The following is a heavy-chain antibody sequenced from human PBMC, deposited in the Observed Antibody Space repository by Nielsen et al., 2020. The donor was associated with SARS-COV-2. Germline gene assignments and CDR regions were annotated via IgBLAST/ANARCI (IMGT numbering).Heavy chain of an antibody. CDR3: ASTYCTNGVCYRTYGMAV. Sequence: SETLSLTCTVSGGSISSGDYYWSWIRQPPGKGLEWIASIYYSGSTYYKSSLKSRVTTSVDTSRNQFSLKLSSVTAADTAVYYCASTYCTNGVCYRTYGMAVWGQGTTVTVSS. CDR1: GGSISSGDYY. CDR2: IYYSGST. J-gene: IGHJ6*02. D-gene: IGHD2-8*01. V-gene: IGHV4-39*01.